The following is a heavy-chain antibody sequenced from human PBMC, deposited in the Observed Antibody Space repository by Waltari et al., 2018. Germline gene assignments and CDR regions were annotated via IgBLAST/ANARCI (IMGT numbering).Heavy chain of an antibody. D-gene: IGHD3-22*01. CDR1: GFTLENYA. Sequence: DVQLLESGGDSVQSGGSLRLSCVASGFTLENYAMTWVRQAPGKGLQWVSAISASGSTTYYADSVKGRFTISRDTSKSTLFLQMNNLRVEDTALYYCAKDLDGKFYYGYYNMDVWGQGTTVTVSS. V-gene: IGHV3-23*01. J-gene: IGHJ6*02. CDR2: ISASGSTT. CDR3: AKDLDGKFYYGYYNMDV.